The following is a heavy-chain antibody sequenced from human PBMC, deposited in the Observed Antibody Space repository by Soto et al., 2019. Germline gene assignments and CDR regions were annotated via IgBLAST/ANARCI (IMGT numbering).Heavy chain of an antibody. J-gene: IGHJ6*02. CDR3: ARQWELLRYYYYYGMDV. CDR1: GGSFSGYY. Sequence: SETLSLTCAVYGGSFSGYYWSWIRQPPGEGLEWIGEINHSGSTNYNPSLKSRVTISVDTSKNQFSLKLSSVTAADTAVYYCARQWELLRYYYYYGMDVWGQGTTVTVSS. D-gene: IGHD1-26*01. V-gene: IGHV4-34*01. CDR2: INHSGST.